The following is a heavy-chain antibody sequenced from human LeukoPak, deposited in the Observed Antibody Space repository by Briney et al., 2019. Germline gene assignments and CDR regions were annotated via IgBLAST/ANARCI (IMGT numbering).Heavy chain of an antibody. Sequence: ASVKVSCKAFGYTFTSYYMHWVRQAPGQGLEWVGIINPSGDPTTYAQKFQGRVTMTSDMSTSTVYMELSSLRSEDTAVYFCARSIVGATPIDYWGQGTLVTVSS. CDR2: INPSGDPT. V-gene: IGHV1-46*01. D-gene: IGHD1-26*01. J-gene: IGHJ4*02. CDR3: ARSIVGATPIDY. CDR1: GYTFTSYY.